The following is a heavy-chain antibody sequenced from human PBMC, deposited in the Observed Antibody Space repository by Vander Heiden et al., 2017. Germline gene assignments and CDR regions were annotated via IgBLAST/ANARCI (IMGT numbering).Heavy chain of an antibody. V-gene: IGHV3-23*01. CDR1: GLTFSSYA. Sequence: EVQLLESGGGLVQPGGSLGLSCAASGLTFSSYAMSWVRQAPGKGLEWVSAISGGGGRTYYAASVKGRFTISRDNSKNTLYLQMNSLRAEDTAVYYCATTDSGYFDFWGQGTLVTVSS. J-gene: IGHJ4*02. CDR3: ATTDSGYFDF. CDR2: ISGGGGRT. D-gene: IGHD1-26*01.